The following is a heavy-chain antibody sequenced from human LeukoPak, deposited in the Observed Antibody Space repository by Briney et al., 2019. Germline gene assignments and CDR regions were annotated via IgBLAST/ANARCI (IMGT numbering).Heavy chain of an antibody. CDR3: TRDGGDSTKTAFDM. CDR2: IRRGTNNYTT. Sequence: PGGSLRLSCAASGFTFSDYILDWVRQAPGEGLEWVGRIRRGTNNYTTEYAASVKGRFIISRDDSKNSLYLHMNSLKTEDTAVYHCTRDGGDSTKTAFDMWGQGTMATVSS. V-gene: IGHV3-72*01. D-gene: IGHD2/OR15-2a*01. J-gene: IGHJ3*02. CDR1: GFTFSDYI.